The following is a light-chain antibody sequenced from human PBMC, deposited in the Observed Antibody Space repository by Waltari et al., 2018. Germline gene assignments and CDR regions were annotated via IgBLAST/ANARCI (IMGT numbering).Light chain of an antibody. CDR2: DAS. J-gene: IGKJ4*01. CDR3: QQRRSWPLT. CDR1: QSVGSY. Sequence: CRASQSVGSYLAWYQQRPGQSPRLLIYDASYRATGIPGRFSGSGSETDFTLTISSLQPEDFAVYYCQQRRSWPLTFGGGTRVQI. V-gene: IGKV3-11*01.